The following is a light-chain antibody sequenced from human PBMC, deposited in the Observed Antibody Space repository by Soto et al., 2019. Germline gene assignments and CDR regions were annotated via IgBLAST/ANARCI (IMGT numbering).Light chain of an antibody. CDR2: RTS. Sequence: QTVVTQEPSLTVSPGGTVTLTCALTTGAVTSEYYPNWFQRKPGQALRTLIYRTSNKHSGTPARFSGSLLGGKAALTLSGVQPEDEADYYCVLLYGGAWVFGGGTKLTVL. CDR1: TGAVTSEYY. J-gene: IGLJ3*02. V-gene: IGLV7-43*01. CDR3: VLLYGGAWV.